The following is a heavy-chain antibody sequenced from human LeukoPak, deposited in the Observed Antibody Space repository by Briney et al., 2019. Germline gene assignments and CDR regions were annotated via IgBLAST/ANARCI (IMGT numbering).Heavy chain of an antibody. CDR2: IKSDGST. CDR3: ARAPSEIGGYYPEYFRR. J-gene: IGHJ1*01. Sequence: QAGGSLRLSCAASGFTFSSYWMHWVRQAPGKGLVWVSRIKSDGSTNYADSVKGRFTISRDNAKNTVSLQMNSLRAEDTGVYYCARAPSEIGGYYPEYFRRWGQGTLVTVSS. V-gene: IGHV3-74*01. D-gene: IGHD3-22*01. CDR1: GFTFSSYW.